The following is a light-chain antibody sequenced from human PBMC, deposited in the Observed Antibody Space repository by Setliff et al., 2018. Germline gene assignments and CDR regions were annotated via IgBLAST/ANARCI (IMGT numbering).Light chain of an antibody. CDR3: CSYAGSYTLV. J-gene: IGLJ3*02. CDR1: SSDVGGYNY. CDR2: DVS. Sequence: ALTQPRSVSGSPGQSVTISCTGTSSDVGGYNYVSWYQQHPGKAPKLMIYDVSKRPSGVPDRFSGSKSGNTASLTISGLQAEDEADYYCCSYAGSYTLVFGGGT. V-gene: IGLV2-11*01.